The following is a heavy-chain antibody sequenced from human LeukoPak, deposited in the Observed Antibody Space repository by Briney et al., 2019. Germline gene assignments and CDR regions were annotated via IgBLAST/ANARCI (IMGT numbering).Heavy chain of an antibody. J-gene: IGHJ4*02. CDR3: ARAPEFSSGWLLDC. CDR2: IHTSEST. D-gene: IGHD6-19*01. V-gene: IGHV4-4*07. Sequence: SETLSLTCTVSGGSISTYYWSWIRQSAGKGLEWIGRIHTSESTDYNPSLRSRVTMSVDTSKNQFSLKVSSVTAADAGIYYCARAPEFSSGWLLDCWGQGSLVTVSS. CDR1: GGSISTYY.